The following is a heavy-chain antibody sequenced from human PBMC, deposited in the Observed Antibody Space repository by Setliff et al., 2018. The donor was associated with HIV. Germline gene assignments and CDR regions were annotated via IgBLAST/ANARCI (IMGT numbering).Heavy chain of an antibody. CDR1: GFTFSSYA. D-gene: IGHD6-6*01. J-gene: IGHJ4*02. V-gene: IGHV3-23*01. CDR3: ANFGGNSIAAPLDY. CDR2: ISNSGGGST. Sequence: PGGSLRLSCAASGFTFSSYAMSWVRQAPGWGLEWVSTISNSGGGSTYYADSVKGRFTISRDNSKNTLYLQMNSLRAEDTAVYYCANFGGNSIAAPLDYWGQGTLVTVSS.